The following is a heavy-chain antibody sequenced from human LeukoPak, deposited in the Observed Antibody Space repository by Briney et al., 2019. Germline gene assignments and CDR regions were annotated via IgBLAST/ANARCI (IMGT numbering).Heavy chain of an antibody. D-gene: IGHD3-16*02. V-gene: IGHV4-59*01. CDR1: GGSISSYY. CDR3: ARGLGGVIAHFDY. J-gene: IGHJ4*02. CDR2: IYYSGST. Sequence: SETLSLTCTVSGGSISSYYWSWIRQPPGQGLEWIGYIYYSGSTNYNPSLKSRVTISVDTSKNQFSLKLSSVTAADTAVYYCARGLGGVIAHFDYWGQGTLVTVSS.